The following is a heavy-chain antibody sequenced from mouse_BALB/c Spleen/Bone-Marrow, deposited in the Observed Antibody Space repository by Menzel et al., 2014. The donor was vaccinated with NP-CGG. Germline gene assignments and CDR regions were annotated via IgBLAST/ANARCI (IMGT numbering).Heavy chain of an antibody. V-gene: IGHV5-6-2*01. CDR2: ITSNGGST. CDR1: GFTFSSYY. J-gene: IGHJ4*01. Sequence: EVKLVESGGGLVKLGGSLKLSCAASGFTFSSYYMSWVRQTPEKRLELVAAITSNGGSTYYPDTVKGRFTISRDNAKNTLYLQMSSLKSEDTALYYCARHGSSYAMDYWDQGTSVTVSS. CDR3: ARHGSSYAMDY. D-gene: IGHD1-1*01.